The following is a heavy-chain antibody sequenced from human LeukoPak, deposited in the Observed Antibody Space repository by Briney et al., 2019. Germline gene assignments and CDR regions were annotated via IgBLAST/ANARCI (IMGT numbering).Heavy chain of an antibody. J-gene: IGHJ5*02. CDR3: AAGIASKESSSWRPVNP. Sequence: ASVKVSCKASGFTFTSSAMQWVRQARGQRLEWIGWIVVGSGNTNYAQKFQERVTITRDMSTSTAYMELSSLRSEDTAVYYCAAGIASKESSSWRPVNPWGQGTLVTVSS. CDR1: GFTFTSSA. D-gene: IGHD6-13*01. V-gene: IGHV1-58*02. CDR2: IVVGSGNT.